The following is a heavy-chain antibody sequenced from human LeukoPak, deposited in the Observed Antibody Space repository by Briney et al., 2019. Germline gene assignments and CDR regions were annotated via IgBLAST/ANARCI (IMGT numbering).Heavy chain of an antibody. CDR1: GYSISSGYY. Sequence: SETLSLTCAVSGYSISSGYYWGWMRRPPGKGLEWIGSIYYSGSTYYNPSLKSRVTISVDTSKNQFSLRLSSVTAADTAVYYCERRGYYYDSSGHYPWGHGTLVTVSS. J-gene: IGHJ5*02. CDR2: IYYSGST. V-gene: IGHV4-38-2*01. CDR3: ERRGYYYDSSGHYP. D-gene: IGHD3-22*01.